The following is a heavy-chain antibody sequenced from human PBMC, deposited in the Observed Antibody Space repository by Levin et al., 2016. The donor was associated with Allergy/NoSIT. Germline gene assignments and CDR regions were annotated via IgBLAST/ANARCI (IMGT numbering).Heavy chain of an antibody. J-gene: IGHJ4*02. CDR2: IYPGDSDT. CDR1: GYSFTSYW. V-gene: IGHV5-51*01. CDR3: ARHFPSYHDYVDRGPDY. Sequence: KVSCKGSGYSFTSYWIGWVRQMPGKGLEWMGIIYPGDSDTRYSPSFQGQVTISAAKSISTAYLQWSSLKASDTAMYYCARHFPSYHDYVDRGPDYWGQGTLVTVSS. D-gene: IGHD4-17*01.